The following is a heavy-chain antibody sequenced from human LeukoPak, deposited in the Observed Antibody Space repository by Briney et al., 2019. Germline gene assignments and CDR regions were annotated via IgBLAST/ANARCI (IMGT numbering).Heavy chain of an antibody. D-gene: IGHD6-13*01. V-gene: IGHV3-23*01. Sequence: QPGGSLRLSCVVSGITLSNYAMSWVRQAPGKGLEWVSSFSVSGDGTYYADSVKGRFTISRDNSKNTLYLRMNSLRAADTAVYYCAKRPGAAAANWFDPWGQGTLVTVSS. J-gene: IGHJ5*02. CDR1: GITLSNYA. CDR2: FSVSGDGT. CDR3: AKRPGAAAANWFDP.